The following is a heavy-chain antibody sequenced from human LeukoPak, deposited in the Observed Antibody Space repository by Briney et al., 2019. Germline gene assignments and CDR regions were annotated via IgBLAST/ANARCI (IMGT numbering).Heavy chain of an antibody. D-gene: IGHD3-10*01. CDR1: GGSFSGYY. Sequence: SETLSLTCAVYGGSFSGYYWSWIRQPPGKGLEWIGEINHSGSTNYDPSLKSRVTISVDTSKNQFSLKLSSVTAADTAVYYCARSNRVLLWFGEFSYYMDVWGKGTTVTISS. J-gene: IGHJ6*03. CDR3: ARSNRVLLWFGEFSYYMDV. V-gene: IGHV4-34*01. CDR2: INHSGST.